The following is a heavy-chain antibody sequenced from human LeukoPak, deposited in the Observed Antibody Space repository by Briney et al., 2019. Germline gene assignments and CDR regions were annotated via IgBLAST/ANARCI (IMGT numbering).Heavy chain of an antibody. CDR3: ASRHGGGVGYYYYMDV. CDR2: IYYSGST. CDR1: GCSISSYY. J-gene: IGHJ6*03. V-gene: IGHV4-59*01. D-gene: IGHD3-16*01. Sequence: SETLSLTCTVSGCSISSYYWSWIRQPPGKGLEWIGHIYYSGSTTYNPSLKSRVTISVDTSKNHFSLKLSSVTAADTAVYYCASRHGGGVGYYYYMDVWGKGTTVTVSS.